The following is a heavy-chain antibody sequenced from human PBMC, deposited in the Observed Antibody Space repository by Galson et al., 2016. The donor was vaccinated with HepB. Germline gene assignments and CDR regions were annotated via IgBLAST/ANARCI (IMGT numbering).Heavy chain of an antibody. CDR3: AKQRGVVVPAALIDY. D-gene: IGHD2-2*01. CDR1: GFTFSRYT. J-gene: IGHJ4*02. CDR2: ISSTSKYQ. Sequence: SLRLSCAASGFTFSRYTMSWVRRAPGKGLEWVSSISSTSKYQSYADSVKGRFTISRDNTNNTLYLQMNSLRAEDTAVYYCAKQRGVVVPAALIDYWGQGTLVTVSS. V-gene: IGHV3-21*04.